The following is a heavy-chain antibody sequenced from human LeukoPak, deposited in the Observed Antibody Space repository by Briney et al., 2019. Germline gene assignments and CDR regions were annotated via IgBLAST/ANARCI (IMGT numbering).Heavy chain of an antibody. Sequence: GGSLRLSCAASGFTFSNYMMHWVRQAPGKGLVWVSLIKSDGITITYADSVKGRLTISRDNAKNTLYLQMNSLRAEDTAVYYCLRDLNWSLDQWGQGTLVTVSS. J-gene: IGHJ4*02. D-gene: IGHD1-20*01. CDR2: IKSDGITI. CDR1: GFTFSNYM. V-gene: IGHV3-74*01. CDR3: LRDLNWSLDQ.